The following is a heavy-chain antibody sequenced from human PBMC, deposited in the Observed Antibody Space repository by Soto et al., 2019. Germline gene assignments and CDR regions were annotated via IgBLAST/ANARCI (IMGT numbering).Heavy chain of an antibody. CDR1: GFTFGNFA. D-gene: IGHD6-19*01. J-gene: IGHJ6*02. V-gene: IGHV3-23*01. Sequence: EVQLLEYGGGLVQPGRSLRLSCAASGFTFGNFAMTWVRQAPGKGLEWASGISGSGVDTYYADSVKGRFTISRDNSKNTLYLQMSSLRAEDTATFYCARTESSGWSTRYGMDVWGQGTTVTVSS. CDR2: ISGSGVDT. CDR3: ARTESSGWSTRYGMDV.